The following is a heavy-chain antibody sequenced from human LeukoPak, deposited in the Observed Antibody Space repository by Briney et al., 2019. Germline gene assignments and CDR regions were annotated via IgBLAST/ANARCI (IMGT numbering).Heavy chain of an antibody. D-gene: IGHD1-26*01. CDR1: GGSISSGGYY. J-gene: IGHJ4*02. Sequence: PSQTLSLTCTVSGGSISSGGYYWSWIRQHPGKGLEWIGYIYYSGNTNYNPSLKSRVTISVDTSKNQFSLKLSSVTAADTAVYYCARVSRDSGSYYFDYWGQGTLVTVSS. CDR2: IYYSGNT. CDR3: ARVSRDSGSYYFDY. V-gene: IGHV4-31*03.